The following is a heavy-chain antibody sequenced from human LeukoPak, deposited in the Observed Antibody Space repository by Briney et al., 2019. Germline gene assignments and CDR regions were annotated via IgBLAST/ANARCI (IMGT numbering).Heavy chain of an antibody. CDR3: ARDPHYYDSSGADY. J-gene: IGHJ4*02. V-gene: IGHV1-2*02. CDR1: GYTFTGYY. Sequence: GASVKVSCKASGYTFTGYYMRWVRQAPGQGLEWMGWINPNSGGTNYAQKFQGRVTMTRDTSISTAYMELSRLRSDDTAVYYCARDPHYYDSSGADYWGQGSLVTVSS. D-gene: IGHD3-22*01. CDR2: INPNSGGT.